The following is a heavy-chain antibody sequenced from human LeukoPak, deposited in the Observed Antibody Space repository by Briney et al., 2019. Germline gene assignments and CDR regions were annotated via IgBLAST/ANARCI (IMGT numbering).Heavy chain of an antibody. Sequence: GGSLRLSCAASGFTFSSYAMHWVRQAPGKGLEYVSAISSNGGSTYYANSVKGRFTISRDNSKNTLYLQMGSLRAEDMAVYYCARESGSSGWSRGFSDYWGQGTLVTVSS. D-gene: IGHD6-19*01. CDR3: ARESGSSGWSRGFSDY. CDR2: ISSNGGST. J-gene: IGHJ4*02. CDR1: GFTFSSYA. V-gene: IGHV3-64*01.